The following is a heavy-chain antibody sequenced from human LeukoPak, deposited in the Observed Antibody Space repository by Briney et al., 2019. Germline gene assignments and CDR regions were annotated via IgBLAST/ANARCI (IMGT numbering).Heavy chain of an antibody. CDR2: IWNDGSNK. D-gene: IGHD3-22*01. Sequence: GGSLRLSCAASGFTFNVYGIHWVRQAPGKGLEWVAVIWNDGSNKYYADSVKGRFTISRDNSKNTLYLQMNSLRAEDTAVYYCAKGRYYYDSSGYYRFDYWGQGTLVTVSS. J-gene: IGHJ4*02. V-gene: IGHV3-30*02. CDR3: AKGRYYYDSSGYYRFDY. CDR1: GFTFNVYG.